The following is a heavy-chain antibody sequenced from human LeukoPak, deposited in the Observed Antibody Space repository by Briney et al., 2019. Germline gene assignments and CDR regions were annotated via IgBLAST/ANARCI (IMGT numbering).Heavy chain of an antibody. CDR1: GYTFTGYY. D-gene: IGHD2-2*01. Sequence: ASVKVSCKASGYTFTGYYIHWVRQAPGQGLEWMGWMNPNSGNTGYAQKFQGRVTITRNTSISTAYMELSSLRSEDTAVYYCARVGCSSTSCLDYWGQGTLVTVSS. CDR2: MNPNSGNT. J-gene: IGHJ4*02. CDR3: ARVGCSSTSCLDY. V-gene: IGHV1-8*03.